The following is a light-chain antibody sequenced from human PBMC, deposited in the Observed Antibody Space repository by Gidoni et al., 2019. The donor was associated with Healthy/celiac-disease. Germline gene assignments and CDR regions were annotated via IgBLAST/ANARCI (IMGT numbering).Light chain of an antibody. CDR1: QSVSSY. V-gene: IGKV3-11*01. CDR3: QLRSNWLSGFT. Sequence: EIVLTQPPPTLSLSPVERSTLTSRASQSVSSYLAWSQQQPGQDPRLLIYDASNRATGIPARFSGSGSGTDFTLTISSLEPEDFAVYYCQLRSNWLSGFTFXPXTKVDIK. J-gene: IGKJ3*01. CDR2: DAS.